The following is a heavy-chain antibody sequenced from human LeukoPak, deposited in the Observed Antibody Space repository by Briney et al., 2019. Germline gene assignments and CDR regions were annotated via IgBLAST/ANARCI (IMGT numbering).Heavy chain of an antibody. Sequence: SQTLSLTCAISGDSVSSNSAAWNWIRQPPSRGLEWLGRTYYRSKWYNDYAVSVKSRITINPDTSKNQFSLQLNSVTPEDTAVYYCARDEYSGYDFLRTFDPWGQGTLVTVSS. J-gene: IGHJ5*02. V-gene: IGHV6-1*01. D-gene: IGHD5-12*01. CDR2: TYYRSKWYN. CDR3: ARDEYSGYDFLRTFDP. CDR1: GDSVSSNSAA.